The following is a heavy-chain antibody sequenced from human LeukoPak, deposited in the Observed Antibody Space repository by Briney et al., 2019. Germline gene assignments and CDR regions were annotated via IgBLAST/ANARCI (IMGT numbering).Heavy chain of an antibody. J-gene: IGHJ4*02. D-gene: IGHD6-13*01. CDR1: NGSISSGDYY. V-gene: IGHV4-30-4*01. CDR2: IYYSGVT. CDR3: ARGASSWSYYFDY. Sequence: SETLSLTCTVSNGSISSGDYYWSWIRQSPGKGLEWIGYIYYSGVTDYNPSLKSRVTISVDTSKNQFSLRLSSVTAADTAVYYCARGASSWSYYFDYWGQGTLVTVSS.